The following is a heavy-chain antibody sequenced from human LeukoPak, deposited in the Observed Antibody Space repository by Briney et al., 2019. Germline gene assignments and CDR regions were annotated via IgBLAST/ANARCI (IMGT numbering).Heavy chain of an antibody. V-gene: IGHV3-23*01. Sequence: GGSLRLSCAASGFTFSAFGMNWVRQAPGKGLEWVSTITNSGGSTYYVDSVKGRFTISRDNSKNTLYLQMNSLRAEDTAVYYCARLWFGESHFDYWGQGTLVTVSS. CDR3: ARLWFGESHFDY. J-gene: IGHJ4*02. D-gene: IGHD3-10*01. CDR2: ITNSGGST. CDR1: GFTFSAFG.